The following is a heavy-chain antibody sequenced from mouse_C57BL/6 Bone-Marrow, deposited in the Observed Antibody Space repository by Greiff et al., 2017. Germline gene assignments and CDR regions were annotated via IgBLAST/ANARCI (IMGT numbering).Heavy chain of an antibody. CDR2: IDPENGDT. D-gene: IGHD1-1*01. J-gene: IGHJ1*03. V-gene: IGHV14-4*01. CDR1: GFNIKDDY. Sequence: EVKLLESGAELVRPGASVKLSCTASGFNIKDDYMHWVKQRPEQGLEWIGWIDPENGDTEYASKFQGKATITADTSSNTAYLQLSSLTSEDTAVYYCTTGYGKGFDVWGTGTTVTVSS. CDR3: TTGYGKGFDV.